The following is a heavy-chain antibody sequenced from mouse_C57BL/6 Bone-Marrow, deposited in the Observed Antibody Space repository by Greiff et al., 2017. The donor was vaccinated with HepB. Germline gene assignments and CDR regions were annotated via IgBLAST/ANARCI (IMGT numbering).Heavy chain of an antibody. D-gene: IGHD2-5*01. CDR2: ISYDGSN. V-gene: IGHV3-6*01. Sequence: EVKLQQSGPGLVKPSQSLSLTCSVTGYSITSGYYWNWIRQFPGNKLEWMGYISYDGSNNYNPSLKNRISITRDTSKNQFFLKLNSVTTEDTATYYCARDRRSNYDAMDYWGQGTSVTVSS. CDR3: ARDRRSNYDAMDY. CDR1: GYSITSGYY. J-gene: IGHJ4*01.